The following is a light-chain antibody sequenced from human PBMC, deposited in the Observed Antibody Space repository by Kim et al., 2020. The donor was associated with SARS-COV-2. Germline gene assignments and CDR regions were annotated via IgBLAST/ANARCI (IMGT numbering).Light chain of an antibody. Sequence: LAPGERATLSSKASQGISSSCLAWYQQKPGQAPRLLIYGASSRDTGIPDRFSGSGSGTDFTLTISRLEPEDFAVYYCQQYGNLPYTFGQGTKLEI. CDR2: GAS. V-gene: IGKV3-20*01. J-gene: IGKJ2*01. CDR3: QQYGNLPYT. CDR1: QGISSSC.